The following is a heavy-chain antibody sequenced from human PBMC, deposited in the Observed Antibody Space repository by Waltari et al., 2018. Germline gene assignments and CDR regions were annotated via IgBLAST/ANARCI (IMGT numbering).Heavy chain of an antibody. CDR2: IKRKTDGGTT. J-gene: IGHJ4*02. V-gene: IGHV3-15*01. CDR3: TTAWYYGDYSRYFDY. CDR1: GFTFSNAW. Sequence: EVQLVESGGGLVKPGGSLRLSCAASGFTFSNAWMSWVRQAPGRGLEWVGRIKRKTDGGTTDYAATVKGRFTISRDDSKNTLYLQMNSLKTEDTAVYYCTTAWYYGDYSRYFDYWGQGTLVTVSS. D-gene: IGHD4-17*01.